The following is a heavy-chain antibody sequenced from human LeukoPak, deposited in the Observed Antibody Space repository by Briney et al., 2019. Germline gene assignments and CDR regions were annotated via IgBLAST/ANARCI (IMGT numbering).Heavy chain of an antibody. V-gene: IGHV3-23*01. CDR2: ISGSGGST. J-gene: IGHJ4*02. Sequence: GGSLRLSCAASGFTFSSYAMSWVRQAPGKGPEWVSAISGSGGSTYYADSVKGRFTISRDNSKNTLYLQMNSLRAEDTAVYYCARDFTYPRDYWGQGTLVTVSS. CDR3: ARDFTYPRDY. CDR1: GFTFSSYA.